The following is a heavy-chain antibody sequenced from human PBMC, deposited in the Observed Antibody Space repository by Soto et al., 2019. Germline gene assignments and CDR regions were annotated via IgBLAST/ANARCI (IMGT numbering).Heavy chain of an antibody. CDR1: GGSLSGFP. Sequence: SETLSLTCSVSGGSLSGFPWIWIRQPPGKGLEWVGYIHHTGRSNYNPSFKSRLTISLDMSRNQFSLQLTSVTAADTALYYCARVSNEYGGNGAFDYWGLGTLVTVS. V-gene: IGHV4-59*01. CDR2: IHHTGRS. J-gene: IGHJ4*02. CDR3: ARVSNEYGGNGAFDY. D-gene: IGHD4-17*01.